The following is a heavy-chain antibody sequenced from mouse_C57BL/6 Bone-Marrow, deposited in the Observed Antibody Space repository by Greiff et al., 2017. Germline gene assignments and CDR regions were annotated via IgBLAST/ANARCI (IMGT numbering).Heavy chain of an antibody. D-gene: IGHD3-2*02. CDR3: ALMEIDSSGYGGAY. V-gene: IGHV3-6*01. Sequence: DVKLQESGPGLVKPSQSLSLTCSVTGYSITSGYYWNWIRQFPGNKLEWMGYISYDGSNNYNPSLKNRISFTRDTSKNQFFLKLNSVTTEDTATYYCALMEIDSSGYGGAYWGQGTLVTVSA. CDR2: ISYDGSN. CDR1: GYSITSGYY. J-gene: IGHJ3*01.